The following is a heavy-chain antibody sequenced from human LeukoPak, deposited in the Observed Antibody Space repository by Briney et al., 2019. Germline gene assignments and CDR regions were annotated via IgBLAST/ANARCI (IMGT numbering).Heavy chain of an antibody. D-gene: IGHD3-9*01. J-gene: IGHJ6*02. CDR1: GGSISSYY. CDR3: ARSADILAGYRRYYGMDV. V-gene: IGHV4-59*08. Sequence: SETLSLTCTVSGGSISSYYWSWIRQPPGKGLEWIGYIYYSGSTNYNPSLKSRVTISVDTSKNQFSLKLSSVTAADTAVYYCARSADILAGYRRYYGMDVWGQGTTVTVSS. CDR2: IYYSGST.